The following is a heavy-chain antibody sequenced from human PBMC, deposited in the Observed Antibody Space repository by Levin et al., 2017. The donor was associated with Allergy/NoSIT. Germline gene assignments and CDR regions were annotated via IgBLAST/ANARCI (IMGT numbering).Heavy chain of an antibody. Sequence: SVKVSCKASGGTFSSYAISWVRQAPGQGLEWMGGIIPIFGTANYAQKFQGRVTITADKSTSTAYMELSSLRSEDTAVYYCARDRVAARLPAAGHFDYWGQGTLVTVSS. V-gene: IGHV1-69*06. D-gene: IGHD6-6*01. CDR3: ARDRVAARLPAAGHFDY. CDR2: IIPIFGTA. J-gene: IGHJ4*02. CDR1: GGTFSSYA.